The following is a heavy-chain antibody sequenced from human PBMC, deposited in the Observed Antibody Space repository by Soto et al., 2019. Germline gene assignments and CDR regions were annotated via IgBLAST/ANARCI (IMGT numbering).Heavy chain of an antibody. CDR2: IYYSGST. Sequence: SETLSLTCTVSGGSISSSSYYWGWIRQPPGKGLEWIGSIYYSGSTYYNPSPKSRVTISVDTSKNQFSLKLSSVTAADTAVYYCARQGVHGDYVPYYYYYGMDVWGQGTTVTVSS. V-gene: IGHV4-39*01. CDR1: GGSISSSSYY. D-gene: IGHD4-17*01. J-gene: IGHJ6*02. CDR3: ARQGVHGDYVPYYYYYGMDV.